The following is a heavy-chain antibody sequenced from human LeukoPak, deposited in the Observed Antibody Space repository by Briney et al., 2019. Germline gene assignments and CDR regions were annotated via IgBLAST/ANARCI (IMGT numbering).Heavy chain of an antibody. CDR1: GFTFDDYA. V-gene: IGHV3-9*01. CDR2: ISWNSGSI. Sequence: PGRSLRLSCAASGFTFDDYAMHWVRHAPGKGLEWVSGISWNSGSIGYADSVKGRFTISRDNAKNSLYLQMNSLRAEDTALYYCAKDKGSGWYVSSLDYWGQGTLVTVSS. J-gene: IGHJ4*02. D-gene: IGHD6-19*01. CDR3: AKDKGSGWYVSSLDY.